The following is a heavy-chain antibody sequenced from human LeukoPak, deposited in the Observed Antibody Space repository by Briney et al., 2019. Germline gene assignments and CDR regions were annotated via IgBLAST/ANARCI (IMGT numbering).Heavy chain of an antibody. V-gene: IGHV1-46*01. CDR3: ARNYYYDSSGWYSYMDV. D-gene: IGHD3-22*01. CDR2: INPGGGGT. Sequence: ASVKVSCKASGYTFTSYYMHWVRQAPGQGLEWMGIINPGGGGTSYAQKFQGRVTMTRDTSTSTVYMELSSLRSEDTAVYYCARNYYYDSSGWYSYMDVWGKGTTVTISS. J-gene: IGHJ6*03. CDR1: GYTFTSYY.